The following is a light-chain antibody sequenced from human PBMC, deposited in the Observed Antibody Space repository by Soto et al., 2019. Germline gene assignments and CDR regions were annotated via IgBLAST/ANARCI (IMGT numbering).Light chain of an antibody. V-gene: IGKV3-20*01. CDR1: QSVDSSY. CDR2: GVF. J-gene: IGKJ5*01. CDR3: QQYGSSHT. Sequence: EIVMTQSPATLSVSPGQRATLSCRASQSVDSSYLAWYHQRPGQAPRLLIYGVFRRATGIPDRFSGSGSGTDFTLTISRLEPEDFAVYYCQQYGSSHTFGQGTRLEN.